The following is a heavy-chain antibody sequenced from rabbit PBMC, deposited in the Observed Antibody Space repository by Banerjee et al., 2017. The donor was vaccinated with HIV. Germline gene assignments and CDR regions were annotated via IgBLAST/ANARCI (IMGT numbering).Heavy chain of an antibody. CDR3: VRAYASSSGYSRLDL. D-gene: IGHD1-1*01. V-gene: IGHV1S47*01. J-gene: IGHJ3*01. CDR2: IDPVFGST. Sequence: EESGGDLVKPGASLTLTCTASGFDFSSYGVSWVRQAPGKGLEWIGYIDPVFGSTYYASWVNGRFTISSHNAQNTLYLQLNSLTAADTATYFCVRAYASSSGYSRLDLWGPGTLVTVS. CDR1: GFDFSSYG.